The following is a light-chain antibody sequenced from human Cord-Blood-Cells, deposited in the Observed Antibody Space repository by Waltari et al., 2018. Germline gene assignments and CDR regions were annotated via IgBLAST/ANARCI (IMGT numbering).Light chain of an antibody. CDR3: CSYAGSSTSYV. CDR1: SSDVGSYKL. CDR2: EVS. J-gene: IGLJ1*01. Sequence: QSALTQPPSVSGSPGQTLTISCTGTSSDVGSYKLVSWYQQQPGQATKHMIYEVSKRHSGFSNRFSGSKSGNTASLTIAALQAEDVADYYCCSYAGSSTSYVFGTGTKVTFL. V-gene: IGLV2-23*02.